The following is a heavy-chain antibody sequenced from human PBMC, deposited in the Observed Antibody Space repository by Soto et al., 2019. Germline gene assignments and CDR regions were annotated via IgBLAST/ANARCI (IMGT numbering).Heavy chain of an antibody. CDR3: ARARGEFCISTSCYSLDY. Sequence: GGSLRLSCAASGFIFSDYYMTWIRQAPGKGLEWVSYISSSGTMIYSADSVKGRLANSRDNTKNSPYLQMNSLTAEDTAVYYCARARGEFCISTSCYSLDYWGQGTLVTVSS. D-gene: IGHD2-2*02. CDR2: ISSSGTMI. V-gene: IGHV3-11*01. J-gene: IGHJ4*02. CDR1: GFIFSDYY.